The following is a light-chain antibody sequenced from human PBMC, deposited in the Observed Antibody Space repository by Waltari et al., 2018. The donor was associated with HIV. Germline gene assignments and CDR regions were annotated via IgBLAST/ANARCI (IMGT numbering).Light chain of an antibody. CDR1: RSDFGCDNY. CDR2: EVS. J-gene: IGLJ3*02. V-gene: IGLV2-14*03. CDR3: TSYTTSDTLR. Sequence: QSVLTQPASVSGSTGQSVTISCTGTRSDFGCDNYVSWYQQYPGKAPTLIIYEVSSPPLGVSDRFPCSKSGNTASLTISGLQNEDEADYFCTSYTTSDTLRFGGGTKVTVL.